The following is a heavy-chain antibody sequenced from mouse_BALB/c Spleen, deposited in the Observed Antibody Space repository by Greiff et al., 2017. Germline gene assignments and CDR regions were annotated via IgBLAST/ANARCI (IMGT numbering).Heavy chain of an antibody. Sequence: VQLKESGAELVRPGALVKLSCNASGFTIKDYYMHWVKQRPEQGLEWIGGIDTENGNTIYDPKFQGKASITADTSSNKAYMQLRSLTSEATAVYYGASAGYCGSSYSLGYWGQGTLVTVSA. CDR2: IDTENGNT. D-gene: IGHD1-1*01. V-gene: IGHV14-1*02. CDR1: GFTIKDYY. J-gene: IGHJ3*01. CDR3: ASAGYCGSSYSLGY.